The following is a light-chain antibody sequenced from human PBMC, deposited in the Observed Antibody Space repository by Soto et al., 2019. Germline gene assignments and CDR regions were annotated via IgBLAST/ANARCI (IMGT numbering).Light chain of an antibody. J-gene: IGLJ2*01. Sequence: SYELTQPPSVSVAPGETARVTCGGNNIGGKSVHWYLQRPGQAPVLLIYYDNDRPSGIPERFSGSNSGNTATLTITGVEAGDEADYFCQVWDSSSDHVVFGGGTQLTVL. CDR2: YDN. CDR1: NIGGKS. V-gene: IGLV3-21*04. CDR3: QVWDSSSDHVV.